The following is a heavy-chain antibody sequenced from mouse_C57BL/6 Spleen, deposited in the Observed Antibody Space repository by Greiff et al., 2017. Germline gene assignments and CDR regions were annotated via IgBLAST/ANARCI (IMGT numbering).Heavy chain of an antibody. Sequence: QVQLQQPGAELVKPGASVKVSCKASGYTFTSYWMHWVKQRPGQGLEWIGRIHPSDSDTNYNQKFKGKATLTVDKSSSTAYMQLSSLTSEDSAVYYCAISTIGVYYGNLSYAMDYWGQGTSVTVSS. CDR1: GYTFTSYW. J-gene: IGHJ4*01. D-gene: IGHD2-1*01. CDR2: IHPSDSDT. V-gene: IGHV1-74*01. CDR3: AISTIGVYYGNLSYAMDY.